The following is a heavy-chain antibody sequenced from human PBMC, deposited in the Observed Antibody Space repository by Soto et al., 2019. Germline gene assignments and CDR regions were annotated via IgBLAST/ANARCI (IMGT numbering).Heavy chain of an antibody. CDR3: ARDTYYYDSSGYYYTY. V-gene: IGHV3-30-3*01. D-gene: IGHD3-22*01. CDR2: ISYDGSNK. CDR1: GFTFSSYA. Sequence: GGSLRLSCAASGFTFSSYAMHWVRQAPGKGLEWVAVISYDGSNKYYADSVKGRFTISRDNSKNTLYLQMNSLRAEGTAVYYCARDTYYYDSSGYYYTYWGQGTLVTVSS. J-gene: IGHJ4*02.